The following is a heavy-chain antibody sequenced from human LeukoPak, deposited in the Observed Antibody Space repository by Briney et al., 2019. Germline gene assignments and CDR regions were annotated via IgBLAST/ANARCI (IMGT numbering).Heavy chain of an antibody. Sequence: GGSLRLSCAISGFIFNTNGMNWVRQSPGKGLEWLATIAGGDESTYYADSVKGRFTISRDNSKNKVFLHMNSLRVEDTAVYYCARGVYWSLDYWGQGIPVTVSS. CDR1: GFIFNTNG. D-gene: IGHD1-1*01. J-gene: IGHJ4*02. V-gene: IGHV3-23*01. CDR2: IAGGDEST. CDR3: ARGVYWSLDY.